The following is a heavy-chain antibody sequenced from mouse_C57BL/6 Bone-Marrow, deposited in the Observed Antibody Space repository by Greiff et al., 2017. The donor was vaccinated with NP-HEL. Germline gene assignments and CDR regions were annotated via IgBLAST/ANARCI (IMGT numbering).Heavy chain of an antibody. CDR3: ARNYGSSSQGWFAY. J-gene: IGHJ3*01. V-gene: IGHV2-9-1*01. CDR2: IWTGGGT. D-gene: IGHD1-1*01. Sequence: VQLVESGPGLVAPSQSLSITCTVSGFSLTSYAISWVRQPPGKGLEWLGVIWTGGGTNYNSALKSRLSISKDNSKSQVFLKMNSLQTDDTARYYCARNYGSSSQGWFAYWGQGTLVTVSA. CDR1: GFSLTSYA.